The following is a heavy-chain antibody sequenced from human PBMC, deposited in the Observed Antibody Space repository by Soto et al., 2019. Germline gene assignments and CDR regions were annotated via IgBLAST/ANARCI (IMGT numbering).Heavy chain of an antibody. Sequence: QVQLQESGPGLVKPSETLSLTCTVSGGSISSYYWSWIRQPPGKGLEWIGYIYYSGSTNYNPSLXSXAXIXLDTSKNQFSLDLSSVTAADTAVYYCARRYGAHFDYWGQGTLFTVSA. V-gene: IGHV4-59*08. J-gene: IGHJ4*02. D-gene: IGHD4-17*01. CDR1: GGSISSYY. CDR3: ARRYGAHFDY. CDR2: IYYSGST.